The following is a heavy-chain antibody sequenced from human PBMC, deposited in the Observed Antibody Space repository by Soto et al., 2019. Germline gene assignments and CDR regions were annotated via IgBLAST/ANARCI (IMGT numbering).Heavy chain of an antibody. CDR2: IYYSGST. V-gene: IGHV4-59*01. D-gene: IGHD3-16*01. J-gene: IGHJ4*02. Sequence: QVQLQESGPGLVKPSETRSLTCTVSGGPISSYNWGWIRQPPGKGLEWIGYIYYSGSTNYNPSLKSRVTISVDTSKNQFSLKLSSVTAADTAVYYCARDIGGYYFDYWGQGTLVTVSS. CDR1: GGPISSYN. CDR3: ARDIGGYYFDY.